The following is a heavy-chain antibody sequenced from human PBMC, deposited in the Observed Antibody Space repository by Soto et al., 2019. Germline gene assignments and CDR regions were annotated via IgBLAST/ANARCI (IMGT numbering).Heavy chain of an antibody. CDR3: ARVRYSSGWYPGYNWFDP. CDR2: MNPDSGDT. CDR1: GHTLTELS. Sequence: GASVKVSCKVSGHTLTELSMHWVRQAPGKGLEWMGCMNPDSGDTIYAQKFQGRVTMTRNTSTSTAYMELSSLRSEDTAVYYCARVRYSSGWYPGYNWFDPWGQGTLVTVSS. D-gene: IGHD6-19*01. V-gene: IGHV1-24*01. J-gene: IGHJ5*02.